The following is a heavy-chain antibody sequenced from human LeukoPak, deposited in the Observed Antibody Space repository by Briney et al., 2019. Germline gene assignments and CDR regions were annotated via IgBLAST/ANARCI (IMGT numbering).Heavy chain of an antibody. J-gene: IGHJ4*02. D-gene: IGHD3-10*01. Sequence: GGSLRLSCVASGFSFSGYAIHWVRQAPGKGLEWVALISYNGGRKDYADSVKGRFTIDRDNSKNTVYLQMNSLRAEDTAVYYCARDIYYGSGSYEPYFDYWGQGTLVTVSS. CDR2: ISYNGGRK. CDR3: ARDIYYGSGSYEPYFDY. CDR1: GFSFSGYA. V-gene: IGHV3-30*04.